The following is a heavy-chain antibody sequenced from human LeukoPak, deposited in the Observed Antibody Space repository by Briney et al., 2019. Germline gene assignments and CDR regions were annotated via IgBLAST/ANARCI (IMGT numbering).Heavy chain of an antibody. D-gene: IGHD1-26*01. CDR3: ARDLGATYAFDI. CDR2: IYYSGST. CDR1: GGSISSGDYY. J-gene: IGHJ3*02. V-gene: IGHV4-30-4*08. Sequence: SEILSLTCTVSGGSISSGDYYWSWIRQPPGKGLEWIGYIYYSGSTYYNPSLKSRVTISVDTSKNQFSLKLSSVTAADTAVYYCARDLGATYAFDIWGQGTMVTVSS.